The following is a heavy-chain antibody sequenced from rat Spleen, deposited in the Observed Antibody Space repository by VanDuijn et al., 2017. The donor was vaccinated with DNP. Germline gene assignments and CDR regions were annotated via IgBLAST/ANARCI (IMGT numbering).Heavy chain of an antibody. D-gene: IGHD1-7*01. J-gene: IGHJ2*01. V-gene: IGHV5-25*01. CDR2: ISASGGNT. CDR3: ATHRSYYGY. Sequence: EVQLVESGGGLVQPGRSMKLSCAASGLTFSDYNMAWVRQAPKKGLEWVATISASGGNTYYRDSVKGRFTVSRDNAKSTLYLQMDSLTSEDTATYYCATHRSYYGYWGQGVMVTVSS. CDR1: GLTFSDYN.